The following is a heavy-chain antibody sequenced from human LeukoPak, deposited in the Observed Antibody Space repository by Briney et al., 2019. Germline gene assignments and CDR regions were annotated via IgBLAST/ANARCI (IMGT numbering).Heavy chain of an antibody. V-gene: IGHV3-30-3*01. D-gene: IGHD1-26*01. Sequence: PGGSLRLSCAASGFTFSSYAMHWVRQAPGKGLEWVAVISYDGSNKYYADSVKGRFTISRDNSKNTLYLQMNSLRAEDTAVYYCARDREDSGSLTPDYWGQGTLVTVSS. CDR2: ISYDGSNK. CDR3: ARDREDSGSLTPDY. CDR1: GFTFSSYA. J-gene: IGHJ4*02.